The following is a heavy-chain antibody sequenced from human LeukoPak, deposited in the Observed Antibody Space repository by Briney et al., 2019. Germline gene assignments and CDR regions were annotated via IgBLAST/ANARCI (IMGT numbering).Heavy chain of an antibody. J-gene: IGHJ5*02. V-gene: IGHV1-69*04. Sequence: SVKVSCKASGGTFSSYAISWVRQAPGQGLEWMGRIIPILGIANYAQKFQGRVTITANKSTSIAYMELSSLRSEDTAVYYCARDLGGQQLVLRWFDPWGQGTLITVSS. D-gene: IGHD6-13*01. CDR2: IIPILGIA. CDR3: ARDLGGQQLVLRWFDP. CDR1: GGTFSSYA.